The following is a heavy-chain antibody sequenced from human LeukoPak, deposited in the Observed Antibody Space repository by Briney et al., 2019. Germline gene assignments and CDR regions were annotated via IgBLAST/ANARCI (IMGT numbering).Heavy chain of an antibody. Sequence: PGGSLRLSCAASGFTFSSYAMHWVRQAPGKGLEWVAVISYDGSNKYYADSVKGRFTISRDNSKNTLYLQMNSLRAEDTAVYYCARDLGIAVAGSYYYYCGMDVWGQGTTVTVSS. J-gene: IGHJ6*02. D-gene: IGHD6-19*01. V-gene: IGHV3-30-3*01. CDR3: ARDLGIAVAGSYYYYCGMDV. CDR2: ISYDGSNK. CDR1: GFTFSSYA.